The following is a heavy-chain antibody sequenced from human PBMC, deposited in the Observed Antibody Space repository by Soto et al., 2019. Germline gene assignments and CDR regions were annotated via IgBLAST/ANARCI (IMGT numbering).Heavy chain of an antibody. Sequence: ASVKVSCKASGYTFTSYDINWVLQATGQGLDGMGWMNPNSGNTGYAQKFQGRVTMTRNTSISTAYMELSSLRSEDTAVYYCARGHIWGGMDVWGQGTTVTVSS. CDR2: MNPNSGNT. D-gene: IGHD3-16*01. J-gene: IGHJ6*02. V-gene: IGHV1-8*01. CDR3: ARGHIWGGMDV. CDR1: GYTFTSYD.